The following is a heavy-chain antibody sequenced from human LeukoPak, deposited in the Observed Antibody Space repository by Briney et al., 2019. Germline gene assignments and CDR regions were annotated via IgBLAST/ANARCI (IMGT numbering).Heavy chain of an antibody. D-gene: IGHD4-17*01. CDR3: ARRDYGDYLGVDY. CDR2: ISSSSSYI. Sequence: GGSLRLSCADSGFTFSSYSMNWVRQAPGKGLEWVSSISSSSSYIYYADSVKGRFTISRDNAKNSLYLQMNSLRAEDTAVYYCARRDYGDYLGVDYWGQGTLVTVSS. J-gene: IGHJ4*02. V-gene: IGHV3-21*01. CDR1: GFTFSSYS.